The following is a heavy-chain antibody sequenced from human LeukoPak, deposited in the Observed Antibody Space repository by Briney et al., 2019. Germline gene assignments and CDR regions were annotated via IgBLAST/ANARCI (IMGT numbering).Heavy chain of an antibody. V-gene: IGHV5-51*01. Sequence: GESLKISCKGSGYSFTSYWIAWVRQMPGKGLEWMGIIYPGDSDTRYSPSLQGQVTISADKSISTAYLQWSSLKASDTAIYYCARPRLSSSWPSFDYWGQGTLVTVSS. CDR3: ARPRLSSSWPSFDY. J-gene: IGHJ4*02. D-gene: IGHD6-13*01. CDR1: GYSFTSYW. CDR2: IYPGDSDT.